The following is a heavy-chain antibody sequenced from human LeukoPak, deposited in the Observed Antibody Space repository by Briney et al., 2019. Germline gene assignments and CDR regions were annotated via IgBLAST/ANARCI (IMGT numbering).Heavy chain of an antibody. CDR1: GFTFSSYA. J-gene: IGHJ6*02. CDR2: ISYDGSNK. CDR3: AREQYSSGWYEGSYYYYGIDV. Sequence: PGRSLRLSCAASGFTFSSYAMHWVRQAPGKGLEWVAVISYDGSNKYYADSVKGRFTISRDNPKNTLYLQMNSLRAEDTAVYYCAREQYSSGWYEGSYYYYGIDVWGQGTTVTVSS. D-gene: IGHD6-19*01. V-gene: IGHV3-30-3*01.